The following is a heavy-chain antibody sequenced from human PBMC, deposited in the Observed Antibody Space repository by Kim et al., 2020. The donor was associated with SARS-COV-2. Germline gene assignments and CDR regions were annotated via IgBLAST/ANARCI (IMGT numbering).Heavy chain of an antibody. J-gene: IGHJ2*01. Sequence: YYADSLEGRFTISIENSKNTLYLQRSSLRPEDTALYYCVKQRISVDWYFDLWCRGTLVTVSS. V-gene: IGHV3-64D*06. D-gene: IGHD2-21*01. CDR3: VKQRISVDWYFDL.